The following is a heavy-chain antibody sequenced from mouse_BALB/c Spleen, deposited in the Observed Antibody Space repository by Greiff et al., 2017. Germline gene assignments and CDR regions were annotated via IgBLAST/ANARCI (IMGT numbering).Heavy chain of an antibody. Sequence: EVKLVESGPELVKPGASVKMSCKASGYTFTSYVMHWVKQKPGQGLEWIGYINPYNDGTKYNEKFKGKATLTSDKSSSTAYMELSSLTSEDSAVYYCARYGNPSWFAYWGQGTLVTVSA. CDR1: GYTFTSYV. CDR2: INPYNDGT. D-gene: IGHD2-1*01. V-gene: IGHV1-14*01. CDR3: ARYGNPSWFAY. J-gene: IGHJ3*01.